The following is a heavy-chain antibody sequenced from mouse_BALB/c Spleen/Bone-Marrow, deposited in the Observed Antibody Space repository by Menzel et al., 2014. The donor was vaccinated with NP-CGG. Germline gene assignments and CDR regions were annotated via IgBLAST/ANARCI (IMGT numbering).Heavy chain of an antibody. J-gene: IGHJ2*01. CDR3: ARSRGGFYFDY. V-gene: IGHV1-9*01. CDR1: GYTFSSYW. D-gene: IGHD1-1*01. Sequence: LQESGAELMKPGASVKISCKATGYTFSSYWIEWVKQRPGHGLEWIGEILPGSGGTNYNEKFKGKATFTADTSSNTAYMQLSSLTPEDSAVYYCARSRGGFYFDYWAQGTTLTVSS. CDR2: ILPGSGGT.